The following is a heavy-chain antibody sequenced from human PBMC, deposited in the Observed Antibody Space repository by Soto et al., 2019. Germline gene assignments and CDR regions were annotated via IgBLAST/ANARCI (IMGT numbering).Heavy chain of an antibody. Sequence: SETQSLTWTVSGGSITSGDYYWTWIRQPPGKGLEYIGYIYYSGSTYYNPSLESRITISVDTSKNQFSLKLSSVTAADTAVYYCAREKIAPRNYFDYWGQGTLVTGSS. CDR1: GGSITSGDYY. J-gene: IGHJ4*02. CDR3: AREKIAPRNYFDY. CDR2: IYYSGST. V-gene: IGHV4-30-4*01. D-gene: IGHD6-6*01.